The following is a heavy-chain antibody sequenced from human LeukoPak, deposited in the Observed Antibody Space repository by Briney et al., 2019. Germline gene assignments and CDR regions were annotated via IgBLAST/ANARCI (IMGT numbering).Heavy chain of an antibody. CDR2: IWYDGSNK. CDR1: GFTFSSYG. CDR3: ATGYYYDYGWGSYRLLDY. Sequence: GGSLRLSCAASGFTFSSYGMHWVRQAPGKGLEWVAVIWYDGSNKYYAASVKGRFTISRDNSKNTLYLQMNSLRAEDTAVYYCATGYYYDYGWGSYRLLDYWGQGTLVTVSS. D-gene: IGHD3-16*02. V-gene: IGHV3-33*01. J-gene: IGHJ4*02.